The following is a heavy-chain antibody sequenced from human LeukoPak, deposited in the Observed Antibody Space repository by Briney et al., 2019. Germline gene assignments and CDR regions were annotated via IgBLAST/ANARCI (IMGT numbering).Heavy chain of an antibody. Sequence: SQTLSLTCTVSGGSISSGGYYWSWIRQPPGKGLEWIGYIYHSGSTYYNPSLKSRDTISVDRSKNQFSLKLSSVTAADTAVYYCAREEYSSSEARYNWFDPWGQGTLVTVSS. CDR3: AREEYSSSEARYNWFDP. V-gene: IGHV4-30-2*01. CDR2: IYHSGST. CDR1: GGSISSGGYY. J-gene: IGHJ5*02. D-gene: IGHD6-6*01.